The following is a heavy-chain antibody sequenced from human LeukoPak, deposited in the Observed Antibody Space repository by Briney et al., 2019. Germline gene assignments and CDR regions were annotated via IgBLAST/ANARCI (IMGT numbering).Heavy chain of an antibody. CDR3: ARDIEAAGLFLDY. CDR1: GFTFSSYW. Sequence: GGSLRLSCAASGFTFSSYWMSWVRQAPGKGPECVANMKFDGSEKYYVDSVKGRFTISRDNAKNSLYLQMNSLRAEDTAVYYCARDIEAAGLFLDYWGQGTLVTVSS. V-gene: IGHV3-7*01. CDR2: MKFDGSEK. J-gene: IGHJ4*02. D-gene: IGHD6-13*01.